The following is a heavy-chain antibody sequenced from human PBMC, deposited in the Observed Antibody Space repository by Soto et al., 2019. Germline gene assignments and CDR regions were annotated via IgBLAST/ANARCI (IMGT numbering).Heavy chain of an antibody. Sequence: GGSLRLSCAASGFTFSTFSMIWVRQAPGKGLEWVSALSGSGGNTYYADSVKGRFTISRDNSKNTLYLQMSSLRAEDTAVYYCAKDPFGPSYDILTGYYYYGMDVWGQGTTVTVSS. CDR1: GFTFSTFS. V-gene: IGHV3-23*01. CDR2: LSGSGGNT. D-gene: IGHD3-9*01. J-gene: IGHJ6*02. CDR3: AKDPFGPSYDILTGYYYYGMDV.